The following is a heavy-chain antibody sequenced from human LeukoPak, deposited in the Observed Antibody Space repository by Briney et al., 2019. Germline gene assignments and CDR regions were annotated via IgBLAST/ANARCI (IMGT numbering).Heavy chain of an antibody. D-gene: IGHD3-16*01. V-gene: IGHV3-53*01. CDR1: GFTVRTNC. Sequence: KSGGSLRLSCAGSGFTVRTNCMSWVRQAPGKGLEWVSTLYNDAFGSTTYYADSVTGRFTISRDNSQNTLFLQMSSLTAGDTAMYYCARELGGGGLHYFDYWGRGTLVTVSS. CDR2: LYNDAFGSTT. J-gene: IGHJ4*02. CDR3: ARELGGGGLHYFDY.